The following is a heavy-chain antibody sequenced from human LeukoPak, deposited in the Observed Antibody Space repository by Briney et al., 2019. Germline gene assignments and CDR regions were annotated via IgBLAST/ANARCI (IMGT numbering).Heavy chain of an antibody. Sequence: GGSLRLSCAASGFTFSSYWMYWVRQAPGKGLVWVSHINSDGSITSYADSVNGRFTISRDNAKNTLYLQMNSLIAEDTAVYYCARVQRSSSGWYEAGLDYWGQGTLVTVSS. CDR3: ARVQRSSSGWYEAGLDY. CDR2: INSDGSIT. V-gene: IGHV3-74*01. J-gene: IGHJ4*02. CDR1: GFTFSSYW. D-gene: IGHD6-19*01.